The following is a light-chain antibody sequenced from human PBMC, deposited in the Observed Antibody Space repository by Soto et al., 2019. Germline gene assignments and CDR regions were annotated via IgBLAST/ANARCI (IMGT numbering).Light chain of an antibody. CDR3: QQYDSSPIT. V-gene: IGKV3-20*01. Sequence: EIVLTQSPDTLSLSPGERATLSCRASQSLSRSYLAWYQQKPGQAPRLLIYGASSRATGIPDRFSGSGSGTDFTLTISRLQPEDFAVYYCQQYDSSPITFGGGTKVDIK. CDR2: GAS. J-gene: IGKJ4*01. CDR1: QSLSRSY.